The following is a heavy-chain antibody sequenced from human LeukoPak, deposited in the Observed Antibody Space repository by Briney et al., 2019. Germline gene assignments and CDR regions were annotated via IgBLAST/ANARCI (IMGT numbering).Heavy chain of an antibody. D-gene: IGHD3-10*01. V-gene: IGHV3-7*01. CDR2: IREDGSEK. Sequence: GGSLRLSCAASGFTFSNYWMSWVRQAPGKGLEWLANIREDGSEKYYVDSVKGRFTISRDNAKNSLYLQMNSLRGEDTAVYYCARDRRWFGGSYFWGQGALVTVSS. CDR3: ARDRRWFGGSYF. J-gene: IGHJ4*02. CDR1: GFTFSNYW.